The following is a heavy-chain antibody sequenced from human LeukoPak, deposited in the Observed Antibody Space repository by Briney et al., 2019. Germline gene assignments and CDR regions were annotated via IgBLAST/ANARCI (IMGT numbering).Heavy chain of an antibody. D-gene: IGHD3-10*01. Sequence: GGSLRLSCAASGFTVSSNYMSWVRQAPGKGLEWVSVIYSGGSTYYADSVKGRFTISRDNSKNTLYLQMNSLRAEDTAVYYCARDYASGSYPRIYFEYWGQGTLVTVSS. CDR3: ARDYASGSYPRIYFEY. CDR2: IYSGGST. V-gene: IGHV3-53*01. J-gene: IGHJ4*02. CDR1: GFTVSSNY.